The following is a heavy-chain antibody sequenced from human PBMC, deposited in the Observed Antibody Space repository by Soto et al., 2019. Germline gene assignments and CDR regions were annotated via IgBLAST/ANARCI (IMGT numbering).Heavy chain of an antibody. CDR1: GGSISSYY. D-gene: IGHD6-19*01. CDR3: AIGRRSGGWYLDS. Sequence: QVQLQESGPGLVKPSETLSLTCTVSGGSISSYYWSWIRQPPGTGLEWIGDIYYSGSTNYNPSLKSRVTRSVDRSKNQFSLTLGSVTAAGTAVYYCAIGRRSGGWYLDSWGQGTLVIVSS. J-gene: IGHJ4*02. CDR2: IYYSGST. V-gene: IGHV4-59*01.